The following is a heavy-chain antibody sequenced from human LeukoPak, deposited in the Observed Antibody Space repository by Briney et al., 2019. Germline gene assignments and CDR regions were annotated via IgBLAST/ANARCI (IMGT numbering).Heavy chain of an antibody. J-gene: IGHJ4*02. CDR1: GGTFSSYA. V-gene: IGHV1-69*04. D-gene: IGHD6-13*01. CDR2: IIPILGIA. Sequence: SVKVSCKASGGTFSSYAISWVRQAPGQGLEWMGRIIPILGIANYAQKFQGRVTITADKSTSTAYMELSSLRSEDTAVYYCARESDSSSWDHWGQGTLVTVSS. CDR3: ARESDSSSWDH.